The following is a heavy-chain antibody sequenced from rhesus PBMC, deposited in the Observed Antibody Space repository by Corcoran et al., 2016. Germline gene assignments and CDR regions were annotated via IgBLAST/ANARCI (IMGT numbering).Heavy chain of an antibody. Sequence: QVQLQESGPGLVKPSETLSLTCAVSGYSISSGYGWGWIRQPPGKGLEWIGQTYGGRGSPYYNPSLKSRVTVSKDTSKNQFSLKLSSVTAADTAVYYCARVHDEYSNIGLLDYWGQGVLVTVSS. CDR3: ARVHDEYSNIGLLDY. V-gene: IGHV4-127*01. CDR2: TYGGRGSP. CDR1: GYSISSGYG. J-gene: IGHJ4*01. D-gene: IGHD4-23*01.